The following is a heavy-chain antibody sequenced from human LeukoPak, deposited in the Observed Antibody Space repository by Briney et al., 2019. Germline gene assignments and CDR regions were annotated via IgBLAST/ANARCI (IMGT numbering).Heavy chain of an antibody. J-gene: IGHJ4*02. V-gene: IGHV3-74*01. D-gene: IGHD6-6*01. CDR3: ATTLSTSGD. CDR1: GFTLNNYW. Sequence: GGSLRLSCEASGFTLNNYWIHWVRHAPGKGLVWVSRINSDGSTTNYADSVKGRFTILRDNAKNTVYLQMNSLRVEDTAVYYCATTLSTSGDWGQGTLVTVSS. CDR2: INSDGSTT.